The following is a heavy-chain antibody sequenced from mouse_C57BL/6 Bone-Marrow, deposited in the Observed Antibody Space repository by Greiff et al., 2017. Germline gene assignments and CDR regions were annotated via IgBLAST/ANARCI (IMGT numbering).Heavy chain of an antibody. Sequence: VQLKESGPGLVKPSQSLSLTCSVTGYSITSGYYWNWIRQFPGNKLEWMGYISYDGSNNYNPSLKNRISITRDTSKNQFFLKLNSVTTEDTATYYCARGGLRRVDDWGQGTTLTVSS. CDR1: GYSITSGYY. J-gene: IGHJ2*01. CDR2: ISYDGSN. D-gene: IGHD2-4*01. V-gene: IGHV3-6*01. CDR3: ARGGLRRVDD.